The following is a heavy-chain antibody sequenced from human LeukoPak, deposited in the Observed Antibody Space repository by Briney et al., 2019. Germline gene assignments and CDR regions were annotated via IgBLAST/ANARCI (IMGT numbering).Heavy chain of an antibody. CDR3: ARVPSPRLLWFGELPEYYFDY. J-gene: IGHJ4*02. CDR2: IYYSGST. V-gene: IGHV4-31*03. CDR1: GGSISSGGYY. D-gene: IGHD3-10*01. Sequence: KASETLSLTCTVSGGSISSGGYYWSWIRQHPGKGLEWIGYIYYSGSTYYNPSLKSRVTISVDTSKNQFSLKLSSVTAADTAVYYCARVPSPRLLWFGELPEYYFDYWGQGTLVTVSS.